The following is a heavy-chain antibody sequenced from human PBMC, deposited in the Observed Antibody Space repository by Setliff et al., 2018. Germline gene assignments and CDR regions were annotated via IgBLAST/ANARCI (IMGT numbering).Heavy chain of an antibody. CDR3: ARSKSSSGWLNWFDP. CDR2: IYYSGST. CDR1: GGSISSSSYY. J-gene: IGHJ5*02. Sequence: SETLSLTCTVSGGSISSSSYYWGWIRQPPGKGLEWIGSIYYSGSTYYNPSLKSRVTISVDTSKNQFSLKLSSVTAADTAMYYCARSKSSSGWLNWFDPWGQGTLVTVSS. D-gene: IGHD6-19*01. V-gene: IGHV4-39*07.